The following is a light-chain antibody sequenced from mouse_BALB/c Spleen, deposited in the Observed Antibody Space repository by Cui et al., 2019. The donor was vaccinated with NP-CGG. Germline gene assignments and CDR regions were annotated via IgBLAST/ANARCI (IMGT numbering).Light chain of an antibody. V-gene: IGLV1*01. CDR1: TGAVTTSNY. CDR2: GTN. J-gene: IGLJ1*01. Sequence: VVTPESALTTSPGETVTLTCRSSTGAVTTSNYANWVQEKPDHLFTGLIGGTNNRAPGIPARFSGSLIGDKAALTITGAQTEDEAIYFCALWYSNHWVFGGGTKLTVL. CDR3: ALWYSNHWV.